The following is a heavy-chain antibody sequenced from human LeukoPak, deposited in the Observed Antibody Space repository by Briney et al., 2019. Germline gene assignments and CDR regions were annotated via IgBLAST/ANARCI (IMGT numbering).Heavy chain of an antibody. D-gene: IGHD2/OR15-2a*01. V-gene: IGHV3-21*01. Sequence: PGGSLRLSCAASGFTFDIYSMNWVRQAPGKGLEWVSSISSTSTYKYYADSVKGRFTISRDSATNSLYLQMNSLRAEDTAVYSCARGLVDYFGGQGTLVTVSS. CDR2: ISSTSTYK. CDR3: ARGLVDYF. J-gene: IGHJ4*02. CDR1: GFTFDIYS.